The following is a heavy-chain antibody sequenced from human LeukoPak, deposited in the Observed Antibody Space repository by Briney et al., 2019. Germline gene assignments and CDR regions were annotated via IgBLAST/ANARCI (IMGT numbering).Heavy chain of an antibody. CDR2: IYYSGST. CDR3: ARGKAMVRGVITSGYYFDY. CDR1: GGTITSYY. V-gene: IGHV4-59*01. D-gene: IGHD3-10*01. Sequence: SETLSLTCTVSGGTITSYYWSWIRQPPGKGLEWIGYIYYSGSTNYNPSLKSRVTISVDTSKSQFSLKLSSVTAADTAVYYCARGKAMVRGVITSGYYFDYWGQGTLVTVSS. J-gene: IGHJ4*02.